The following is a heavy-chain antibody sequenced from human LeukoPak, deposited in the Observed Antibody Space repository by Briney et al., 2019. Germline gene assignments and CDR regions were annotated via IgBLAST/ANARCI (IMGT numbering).Heavy chain of an antibody. J-gene: IGHJ4*02. CDR2: MNPNSGNT. V-gene: IGHV1-8*01. CDR3: TRSVRNGHIDY. Sequence: ASVKVSCKASGYTFIGYDINWVRQATGQGLEWMGWMNPNSGNTGCAQKFQGRVTMTSTTSISTAYMELSSLRFEDTAVYYCTRSVRNGHIDYWGQGTLVTVSS. CDR1: GYTFIGYD. D-gene: IGHD2-21*01.